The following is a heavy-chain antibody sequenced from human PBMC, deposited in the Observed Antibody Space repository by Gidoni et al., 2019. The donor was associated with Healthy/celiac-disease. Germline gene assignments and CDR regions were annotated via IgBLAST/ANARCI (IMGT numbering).Heavy chain of an antibody. D-gene: IGHD3-22*01. CDR1: GFTFSNAW. Sequence: EVQLVESGGGLVKPGGSLRLSCAASGFTFSNAWMSWVRPAPGKGLEWVGRIKSKTDGGTTDYAAPVKGRFTISRDDSKNTLYLQMNSLKTEDTAVYYCTTERVDYYDSSGYYSAPKPEIDYWGQGTLVTVSS. CDR3: TTERVDYYDSSGYYSAPKPEIDY. J-gene: IGHJ4*02. V-gene: IGHV3-15*01. CDR2: IKSKTDGGTT.